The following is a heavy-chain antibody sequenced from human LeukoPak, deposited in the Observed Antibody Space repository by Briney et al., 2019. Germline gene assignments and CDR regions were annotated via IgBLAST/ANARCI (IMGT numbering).Heavy chain of an antibody. D-gene: IGHD3-10*01. CDR2: IGGSGGNT. J-gene: IGHJ4*02. CDR1: GFTFSSYA. Sequence: RPGGSLRLSCAASGFTFSSYAMSWVRQAPGKGLEWVSAIGGSGGNTYYADSVKGRFTISRDNSKNTLSLQMNSLGAEDTAVCYCARDGVYGSGSSYYFDYWGQGTLVTVSS. CDR3: ARDGVYGSGSSYYFDY. V-gene: IGHV3-23*01.